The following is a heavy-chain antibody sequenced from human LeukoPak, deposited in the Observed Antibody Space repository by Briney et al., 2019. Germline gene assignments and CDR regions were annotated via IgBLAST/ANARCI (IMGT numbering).Heavy chain of an antibody. Sequence: PGGSLRLSCAASGFTLSSYEMNWVRQAPGKGLEWVSYISSSGSTIYYADSVKGRFTISRDNAKNSLYLQMNSLRAEDTAVYYCARVKNDYGDSFDYWGQGTLVTVSS. CDR3: ARVKNDYGDSFDY. CDR1: GFTLSSYE. CDR2: ISSSGSTI. J-gene: IGHJ4*02. D-gene: IGHD4-17*01. V-gene: IGHV3-48*03.